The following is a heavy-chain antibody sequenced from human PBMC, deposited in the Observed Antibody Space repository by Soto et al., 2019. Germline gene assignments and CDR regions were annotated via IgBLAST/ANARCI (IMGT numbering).Heavy chain of an antibody. CDR1: GYTFTGYY. CDR2: INPNSGGT. D-gene: IGHD1-26*01. V-gene: IGHV1-2*02. J-gene: IGHJ6*02. CDR3: AICEPVGATTRFYYYYGMDV. Sequence: ASVKVSCKDSGYTFTGYYMHWVRQAPGQGLEGMGWINPNSGGTNYAQKVQGRVTMTRDTSISTAYMELSRLRSDDTAVYYCAICEPVGATTRFYYYYGMDVWGQGTTVTVSS.